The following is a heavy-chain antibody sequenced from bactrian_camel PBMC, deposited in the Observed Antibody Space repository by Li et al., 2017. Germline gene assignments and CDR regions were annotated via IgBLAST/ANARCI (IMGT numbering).Heavy chain of an antibody. Sequence: HVQLVESGGGSVQAGGSLRLSCVASGNLGNKYTMAWFRQAPGKEREGVAAIDSDGSTSYADSVKGRFTISKDNAKNTLYLQMHSLKPEDTGTYYCAADSYHFRSCTVVGAAGDAPSYWGQGTQVTVS. CDR1: GNLGNKYT. J-gene: IGHJ4*01. D-gene: IGHD6*01. CDR2: IDSDGST. V-gene: IGHV3S53*01. CDR3: AADSYHFRSCTVVGAAGDAPSY.